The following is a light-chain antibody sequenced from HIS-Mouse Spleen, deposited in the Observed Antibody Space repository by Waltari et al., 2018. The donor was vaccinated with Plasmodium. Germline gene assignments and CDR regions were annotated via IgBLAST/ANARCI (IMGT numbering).Light chain of an antibody. Sequence: EIVMTQSPATLSVSPGERATLSCRASQSVSSNLAWYQQKPGQAPRHRIYGASTRATGIPARFSGSGYGTEFTLTISSLQSEDFAVYYCQQYNNWSFTFGPGTKVDIK. J-gene: IGKJ3*01. CDR1: QSVSSN. V-gene: IGKV3-15*01. CDR2: GAS. CDR3: QQYNNWSFT.